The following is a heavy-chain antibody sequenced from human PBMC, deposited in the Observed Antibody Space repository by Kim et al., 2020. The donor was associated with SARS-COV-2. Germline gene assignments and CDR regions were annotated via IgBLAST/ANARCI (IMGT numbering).Heavy chain of an antibody. D-gene: IGHD6-13*01. Sequence: IYYAASVTGRFTVSRDNARSSIYLQMYSLRDEDTALYYCARGLGSSWFHSWGQGTLVTVSS. CDR2: I. V-gene: IGHV3-48*02. CDR3: ARGLGSSWFHS. J-gene: IGHJ5*01.